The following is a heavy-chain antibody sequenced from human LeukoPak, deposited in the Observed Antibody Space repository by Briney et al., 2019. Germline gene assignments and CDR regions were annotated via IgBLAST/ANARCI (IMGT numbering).Heavy chain of an antibody. CDR1: GFTFGDYA. CDR3: TTPFFVVPSS. J-gene: IGHJ5*02. Sequence: PGGSLRLSCTASGFTFGDYAMSWFRQAPGKGLEWVGFIRSKAYGGTTEYAASVKGRFTISRDDSKSIAYLQMNSLKIEDTAMYYCTTPFFVVPSSWGQGTLVTVSS. D-gene: IGHD3-16*02. V-gene: IGHV3-49*03. CDR2: IRSKAYGGTT.